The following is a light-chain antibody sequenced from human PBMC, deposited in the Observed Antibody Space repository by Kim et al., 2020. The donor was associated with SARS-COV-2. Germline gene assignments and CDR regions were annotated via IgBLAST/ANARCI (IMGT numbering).Light chain of an antibody. J-gene: IGLJ2*01. CDR3: NSRDSSGNHVV. CDR1: SLRSYY. Sequence: ALGKTGRITCQGDSLRSYYASWYQQKPGQAPVLVIYGKNNRPSGIPDRFSGSSSGNTASLTITGAQAEDEADYYFNSRDSSGNHVVFGGGTQLTVL. V-gene: IGLV3-19*01. CDR2: GKN.